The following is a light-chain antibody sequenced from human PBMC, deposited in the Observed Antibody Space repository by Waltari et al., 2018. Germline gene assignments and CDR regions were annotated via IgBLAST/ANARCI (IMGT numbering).Light chain of an antibody. J-gene: IGKJ1*01. CDR1: QSISIY. V-gene: IGKV1-39*01. Sequence: DIQLTQSPSSLSASVGDGFTITCRASQSISIYLNWYQQKPGKAPKLLIYAASTLHSGVPSRFSGSGSGTEFTLTISSLQPEDFATYYCQKSSSTPPWTFGQGTKVEIK. CDR2: AAS. CDR3: QKSSSTPPWT.